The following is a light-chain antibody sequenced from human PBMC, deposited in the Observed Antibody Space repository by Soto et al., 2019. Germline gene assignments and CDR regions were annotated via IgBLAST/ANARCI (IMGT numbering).Light chain of an antibody. J-gene: IGKJ4*01. Sequence: DIQLTQSPSFLSASVGDRVTITCRASQGIRTYLAWYQQKPGKVPNLLVYAASTLQSGVPTRFSGSGSGTELTLTISSLQPEDFASYYCQHLNNYPLTFGGGTKVEI. CDR2: AAS. CDR3: QHLNNYPLT. V-gene: IGKV1-9*01. CDR1: QGIRTY.